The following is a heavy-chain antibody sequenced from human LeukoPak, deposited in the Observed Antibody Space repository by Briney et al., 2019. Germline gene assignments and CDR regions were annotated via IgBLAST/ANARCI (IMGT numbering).Heavy chain of an antibody. D-gene: IGHD3-3*01. V-gene: IGHV1-8*03. CDR2: MNPNSGNT. J-gene: IGHJ5*02. CDR1: GYTFTSYD. Sequence: GASVKVSCKASGYTFTSYDINWVRQATGQGLEWMGWMNPNSGNTGYAQKFQGRVTITRNTSISTAYMELSSLRSEDTAVYYCARDFGSGGSWWVHWFDPWGQGTLVTVSS. CDR3: ARDFGSGGSWWVHWFDP.